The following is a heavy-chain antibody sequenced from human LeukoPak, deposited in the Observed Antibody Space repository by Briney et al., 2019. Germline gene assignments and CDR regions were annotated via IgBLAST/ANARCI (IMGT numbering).Heavy chain of an antibody. V-gene: IGHV3-7*03. Sequence: PGGSLRLSCAASGFTFSSYWMSWVRQAPGKGLEWVANIKQDGSEKYYVDSVKGRFTISRDNAKNSLYLQMNSLRAEDTALYYCAKADRIRFLEWLFPTDYYMDVWGKGTTVTVSS. CDR3: AKADRIRFLEWLFPTDYYMDV. J-gene: IGHJ6*03. CDR2: IKQDGSEK. CDR1: GFTFSSYW. D-gene: IGHD3-3*01.